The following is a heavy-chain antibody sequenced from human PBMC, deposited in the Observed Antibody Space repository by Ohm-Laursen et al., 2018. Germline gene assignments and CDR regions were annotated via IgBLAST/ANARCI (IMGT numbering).Heavy chain of an antibody. J-gene: IGHJ6*02. CDR1: GGTFSSYA. CDR2: IIPIFGTA. CDR3: ARTPTSITMVRGVIGFPYSMDV. V-gene: IGHV1-69*13. D-gene: IGHD3-10*01. Sequence: GASVKVSCKASGGTFSSYAISWVRQAPGQGLEWMGGIIPIFGTANYAQKFQGRVTITADESTSTAYMELSSLRSEDTAVYYCARTPTSITMVRGVIGFPYSMDVWGQGTTVTVSS.